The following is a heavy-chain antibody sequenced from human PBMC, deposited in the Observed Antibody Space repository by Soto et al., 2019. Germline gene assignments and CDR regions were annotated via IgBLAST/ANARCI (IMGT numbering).Heavy chain of an antibody. Sequence: GGSLRLSCAASGFTFSSYAMSWVRQAPGKGLEWVSAISGSGGSTYYADSVKGRFTISRDNAKNTLYLQMNSLRAEDTAVYYCARDQDGIAVVLDDAFDIWGQGTMVTVSS. J-gene: IGHJ3*02. CDR1: GFTFSSYA. CDR3: ARDQDGIAVVLDDAFDI. D-gene: IGHD6-19*01. CDR2: ISGSGGST. V-gene: IGHV3-23*01.